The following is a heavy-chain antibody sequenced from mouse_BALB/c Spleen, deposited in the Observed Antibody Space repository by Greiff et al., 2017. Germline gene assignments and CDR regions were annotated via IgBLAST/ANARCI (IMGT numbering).Heavy chain of an antibody. Sequence: EVQWVESGGGLVQPGESLKLSCESNEYEFPSHDMSWVRKTPEKRLELVAAINSDGGSTYYPDTMERRFIISRDNTKKTLYLQRSSLRSEDTAWYYCARHEGNRAWFADWGQGTLVTVSA. D-gene: IGHD2-14*01. CDR3: ARHEGNRAWFAD. CDR1: EYEFPSHD. CDR2: INSDGGST. V-gene: IGHV5-2*01. J-gene: IGHJ3*01.